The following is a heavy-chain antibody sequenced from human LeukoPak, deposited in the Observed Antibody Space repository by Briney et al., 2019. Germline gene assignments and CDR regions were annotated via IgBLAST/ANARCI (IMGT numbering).Heavy chain of an antibody. Sequence: GGSLRLSCAASGFTFSSYGMSWVRQAPGKGLEWVSAISGSGSSTYYADSVKGRFTISRDNSKNTLYLQMNSLRAEDTAVYYCARVGLSSGSFGYFDYWGQGTLVTVSS. CDR2: ISGSGSST. D-gene: IGHD3-22*01. J-gene: IGHJ4*02. CDR1: GFTFSSYG. CDR3: ARVGLSSGSFGYFDY. V-gene: IGHV3-23*01.